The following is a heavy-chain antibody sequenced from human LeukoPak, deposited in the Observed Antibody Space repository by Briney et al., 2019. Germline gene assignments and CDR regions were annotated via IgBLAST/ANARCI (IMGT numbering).Heavy chain of an antibody. Sequence: SETLPLTCTVSGGSISSYYWSWIRQPPGKGLEWIGYIYYSGSTNYNPSLKSRVTISVDTSKNQFSLKLSSVTAADTALYYCARGRGYSYGYCDYWGQGTLVTVSS. J-gene: IGHJ4*02. D-gene: IGHD5-18*01. CDR2: IYYSGST. V-gene: IGHV4-59*01. CDR1: GGSISSYY. CDR3: ARGRGYSYGYCDY.